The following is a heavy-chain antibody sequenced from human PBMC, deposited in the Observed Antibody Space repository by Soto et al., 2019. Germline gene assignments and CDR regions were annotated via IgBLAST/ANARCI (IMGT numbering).Heavy chain of an antibody. J-gene: IGHJ6*02. V-gene: IGHV4-59*01. CDR1: GGSISTYY. CDR2: IYYSGIT. Sequence: AETLSLTGTVSGGSISTYYWSWIRQPLGKGLEWIGYIYYSGITSYNPSLKSRVTISVDTSKNQFSLKLRSVTAADTAVYYCASDRSSGWDQGYGMDVWGQGTTVTVSS. D-gene: IGHD6-19*01. CDR3: ASDRSSGWDQGYGMDV.